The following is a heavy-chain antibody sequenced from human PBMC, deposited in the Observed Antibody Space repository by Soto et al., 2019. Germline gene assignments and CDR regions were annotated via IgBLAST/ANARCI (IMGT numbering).Heavy chain of an antibody. Sequence: GRSLRLSCAPSGFTFSSKWMYWVRQRPGKGPVWVSYINSDGSRIAYADSVKGRFTISRDNAKNTLYLQMNSLRVEDTAVYYCVRDIRWGRGTLVTVSS. J-gene: IGHJ4*02. CDR2: INSDGSRI. V-gene: IGHV3-74*03. CDR1: GFTFSSKW. CDR3: VRDIR.